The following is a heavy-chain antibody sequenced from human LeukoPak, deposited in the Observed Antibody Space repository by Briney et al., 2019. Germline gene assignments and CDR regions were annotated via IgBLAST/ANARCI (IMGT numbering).Heavy chain of an antibody. D-gene: IGHD3-10*01. CDR2: INSDGSST. V-gene: IGHV3-74*01. CDR3: ARVRHQYGWFDP. CDR1: GFTFSSYW. Sequence: PGGSLRLSCAASGFTFSSYWMHWVRQAPGKGLVWVSRINSDGSSTSYADSVKGRFTISRDNAKNALYLQMNSLRAEDTAVYYCARVRHQYGWFDPWGQGTLVTVSS. J-gene: IGHJ5*02.